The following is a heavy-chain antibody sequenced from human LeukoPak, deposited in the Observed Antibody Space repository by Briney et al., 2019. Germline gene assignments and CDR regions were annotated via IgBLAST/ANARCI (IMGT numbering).Heavy chain of an antibody. CDR2: IYTSGST. J-gene: IGHJ5*02. V-gene: IGHV4-61*02. CDR3: VGVHCSSTSCYINWFDP. D-gene: IGHD2-2*02. Sequence: ASETLSLTCTVSGGSISSSSYYWSWIRQPAGKGLEWIGRIYTSGSTNYNPSLKSRVTISVDTSKNQFSLKLSSVTAADTAVYYCVGVHCSSTSCYINWFDPWGQGTLVTVSS. CDR1: GGSISSSSYY.